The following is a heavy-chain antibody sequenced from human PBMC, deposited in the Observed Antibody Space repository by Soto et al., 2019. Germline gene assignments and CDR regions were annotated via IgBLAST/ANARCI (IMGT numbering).Heavy chain of an antibody. J-gene: IGHJ4*02. D-gene: IGHD2-15*01. CDR3: ARSATNRDAADYFDY. CDR2: IIPILGIA. Sequence: QVQLVQSGAEVKKPGSSVKVSCKASGGTFSSYTISWVRQAPGQGLEWMGRIIPILGIANYAQKFQGRVTIXXDXSXSTAYMELSSLRSEDTAVYYCARSATNRDAADYFDYWGQGTLVTVSS. CDR1: GGTFSSYT. V-gene: IGHV1-69*02.